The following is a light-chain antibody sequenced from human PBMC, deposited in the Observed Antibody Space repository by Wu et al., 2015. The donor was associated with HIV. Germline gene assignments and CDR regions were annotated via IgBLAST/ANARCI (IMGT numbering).Light chain of an antibody. CDR3: QQLYGDPWT. CDR1: ESIIRW. J-gene: IGKJ1*01. Sequence: QMTQSPSTLSASVGDRVTITCRASESIIRWLAWYQQRPGTAPKLLIYAASTLQSGVPLRFSGRRSGTEFTLSISSLHPEDVATYYCQQLYGDPWTFGQGTKVEIK. CDR2: AAS. V-gene: IGKV1-9*01.